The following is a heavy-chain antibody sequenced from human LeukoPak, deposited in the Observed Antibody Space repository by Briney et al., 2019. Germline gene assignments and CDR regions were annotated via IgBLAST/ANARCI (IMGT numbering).Heavy chain of an antibody. CDR3: AKDRSAGTGYFDY. CDR2: ISGSGGTT. Sequence: GGSLRLSCAASGFTFSSYAMSWVRQDPGKGLEWVSAISGSGGTTHYADSVKGRFTISRDNSKNTLYLQMNSLRAEDTAVYYCAKDRSAGTGYFDYWGQGTLVTVSS. CDR1: GFTFSSYA. J-gene: IGHJ4*02. V-gene: IGHV3-23*01. D-gene: IGHD6-13*01.